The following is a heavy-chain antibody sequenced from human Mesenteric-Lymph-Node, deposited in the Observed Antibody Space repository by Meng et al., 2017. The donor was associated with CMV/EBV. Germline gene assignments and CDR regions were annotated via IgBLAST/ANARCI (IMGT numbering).Heavy chain of an antibody. CDR2: INHSGST. J-gene: IGHJ6*02. V-gene: IGHV4-34*01. CDR1: GGSFSGYY. D-gene: IGHD2-15*01. CDR3: ARAAGTLGATQSGYYDYQGMDV. Sequence: SETLSLTCAVYGGSFSGYYWSWIRQPPGKGLEWIGEINHSGSTNYNPSLKSRVTISVDTSKNQFSLKLSSVTAADTAVYYCARAAGTLGATQSGYYDYQGMDVWGQGTTVTVSS.